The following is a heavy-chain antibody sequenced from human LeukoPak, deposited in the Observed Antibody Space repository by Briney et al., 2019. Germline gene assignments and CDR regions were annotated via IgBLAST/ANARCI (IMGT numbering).Heavy chain of an antibody. Sequence: SETLSLTCAVSGGSISSSNWWSWVHQPPGKGLEWIGEIYHSGSTNYNPSLKSRVTISVDKSKNQFSLKLSSVTAADTTVYYCARDLNRGGYYFDYWGQGTLVTVSS. V-gene: IGHV4-4*02. J-gene: IGHJ4*02. D-gene: IGHD1-14*01. CDR1: GGSISSSNW. CDR3: ARDLNRGGYYFDY. CDR2: IYHSGST.